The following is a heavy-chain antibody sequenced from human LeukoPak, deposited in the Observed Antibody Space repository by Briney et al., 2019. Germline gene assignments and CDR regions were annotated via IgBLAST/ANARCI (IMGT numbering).Heavy chain of an antibody. CDR1: GGSFSGYY. CDR2: INHSGST. J-gene: IGHJ5*02. V-gene: IGHV4-34*01. Sequence: PSETLSLTCAVYGGSFSGYYWSWIRQPPGKGPEWIGEINHSGSTKYNPSLKSRVTISVDTSKNQFSLKLSSVTAADTAVYYCARVPDFDLKWFDPWGQGTLVTVSS. CDR3: ARVPDFDLKWFDP.